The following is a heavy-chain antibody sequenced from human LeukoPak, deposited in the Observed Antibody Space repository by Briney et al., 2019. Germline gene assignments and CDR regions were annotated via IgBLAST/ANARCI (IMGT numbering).Heavy chain of an antibody. CDR2: IIPIFGTA. CDR3: AADVIRGYSYGPRDY. D-gene: IGHD5-18*01. CDR1: GGTFSSYA. Sequence: GASVKISCKASGGTFSSYAISWVRQAPGQGLEWMGGIIPIFGTANYAQKFQGRVTITADKSTSTAYMELSSLRSEDTAVYYCAADVIRGYSYGPRDYWGRGTLVTVSS. V-gene: IGHV1-69*06. J-gene: IGHJ4*02.